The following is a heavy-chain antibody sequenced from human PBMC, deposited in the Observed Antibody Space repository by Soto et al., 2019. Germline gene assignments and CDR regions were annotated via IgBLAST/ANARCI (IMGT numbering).Heavy chain of an antibody. J-gene: IGHJ6*02. V-gene: IGHV4-59*01. CDR3: ARGEELWFGESMDV. D-gene: IGHD3-10*01. CDR2: IYYSGST. CDR1: GGSISSYY. Sequence: SETLSLTCTVSGGSISSYYWSWIRQPPGKGLEWIGYIYYSGSTNYNPSLKSRVTISVDTSKNQFSLKLSSVTAADTAVYYCARGEELWFGESMDVWGQGTTVTVSS.